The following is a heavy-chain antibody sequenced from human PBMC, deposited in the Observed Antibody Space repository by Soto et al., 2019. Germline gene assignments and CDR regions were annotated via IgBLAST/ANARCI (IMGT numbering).Heavy chain of an antibody. CDR2: IYPGDSDT. V-gene: IGHV5-51*01. CDR3: ARRGEGRGAGFSTYGMDV. Sequence: HGESLKISCKGSGYSFTSYWIGWVRQMPGKGLEWMGIIYPGDSDTRYSPSFQGQVTISADKSISTAYLQWSSLKASDTAMYYCARRGEGRGAGFSTYGMDVWGQGTTVTVSS. CDR1: GYSFTSYW. D-gene: IGHD3-16*01. J-gene: IGHJ6*02.